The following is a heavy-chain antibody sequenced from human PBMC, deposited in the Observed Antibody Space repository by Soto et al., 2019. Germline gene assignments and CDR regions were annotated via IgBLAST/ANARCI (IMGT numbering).Heavy chain of an antibody. CDR1: GGTFSSYA. CDR2: IIPILGTA. J-gene: IGHJ4*02. D-gene: IGHD1-26*01. V-gene: IGHV1-69*01. Sequence: QVQLVQSGAEVKKPGSSVKVSCKASGGTFSSYAISWVRQAPGQGLEWMGGIIPILGTANYAQKFQGRVTITADESTSTAYMELSSLRSEDTAVYYCARETQVGAHGPPGYWCQGTLVTVSS. CDR3: ARETQVGAHGPPGY.